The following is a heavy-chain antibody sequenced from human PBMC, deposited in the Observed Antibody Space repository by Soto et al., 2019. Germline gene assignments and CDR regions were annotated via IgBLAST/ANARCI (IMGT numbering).Heavy chain of an antibody. CDR2: IYHGGST. J-gene: IGHJ5*02. Sequence: PSETLSLTCAVSGYSISSGYYWGCLRQPPGKGLEWSGSIYHGGSTYYNPSLNSRVTLSIDMTNNHVSLILISVTAADTAVYYCARVGPWVPYYYDSSPYTFENWFDPWDQGTLVTVSS. CDR3: ARVGPWVPYYYDSSPYTFENWFDP. V-gene: IGHV4-38-2*01. D-gene: IGHD3-22*01. CDR1: GYSISSGYY.